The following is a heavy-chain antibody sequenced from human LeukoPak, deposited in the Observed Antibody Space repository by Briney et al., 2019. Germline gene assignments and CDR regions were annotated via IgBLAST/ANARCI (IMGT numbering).Heavy chain of an antibody. V-gene: IGHV3-53*01. CDR3: ASGSYWYYYYYMDV. CDR2: IYSGGST. J-gene: IGHJ6*03. Sequence: GGSLRLSCAASGFIVSSNYMSWVRQAPGKGLEWVSVIYSGGSTYYADSVKGRFTISRDNSKNTLYLQMNSLRAEDTAVYYCASGSYWYYYYYMDVWGKGTTVTVSS. D-gene: IGHD1-26*01. CDR1: GFIVSSNY.